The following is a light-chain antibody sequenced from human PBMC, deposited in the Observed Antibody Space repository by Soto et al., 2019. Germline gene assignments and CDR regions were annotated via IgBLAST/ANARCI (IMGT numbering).Light chain of an antibody. J-gene: IGKJ1*01. V-gene: IGKV3-15*01. CDR2: GAS. CDR1: QSVSSN. Sequence: EIVMTQSPATLSVSPGERATLSCRASQSVSSNLAWYQQKPGQGPKLLIYGASTRNTGIPARFSGSGSGTEFTLTISSLQPDDFATYYCQQYNSYSRTFGQGTKVDI. CDR3: QQYNSYSRT.